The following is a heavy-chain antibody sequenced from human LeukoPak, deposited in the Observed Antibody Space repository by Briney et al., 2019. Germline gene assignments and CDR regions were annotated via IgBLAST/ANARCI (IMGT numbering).Heavy chain of an antibody. D-gene: IGHD5-18*01. J-gene: IGHJ3*02. V-gene: IGHV4-39*01. CDR3: ARQGYSYGTSGDDAFDI. CDR2: IYYSGST. CDR1: GGSISSSSYY. Sequence: SETLSLTCTVSGGSISSSSYYRGWIRQPPGKGLEWIGSIYYSGSTYYNPSLKSRVTISVDTSKNQFSLKLSSVTAADTAVYYCARQGYSYGTSGDDAFDIWGQGTMVTVSS.